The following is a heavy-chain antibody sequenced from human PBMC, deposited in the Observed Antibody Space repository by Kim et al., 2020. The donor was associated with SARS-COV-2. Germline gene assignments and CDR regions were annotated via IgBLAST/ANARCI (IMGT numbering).Heavy chain of an antibody. CDR2: ISYDGSNK. V-gene: IGHV3-30*04. D-gene: IGHD3-22*01. CDR1: GFTFSSYA. Sequence: GSLRLSCAASGFTFSSYAMHWVRQAPGKGLEWVAVISYDGSNKYYADSVKGRFTISRDNSKNTLYLQMNSLRAEDTAVYYCARVGDYYDSSGYYYFYYYGMDVWGQGTTVTVSS. CDR3: ARVGDYYDSSGYYYFYYYGMDV. J-gene: IGHJ6*02.